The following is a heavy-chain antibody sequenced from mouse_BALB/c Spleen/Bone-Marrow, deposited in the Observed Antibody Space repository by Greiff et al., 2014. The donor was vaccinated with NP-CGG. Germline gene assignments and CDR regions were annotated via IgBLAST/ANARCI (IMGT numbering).Heavy chain of an antibody. V-gene: IGHV14-3*02. D-gene: IGHD1-1*01. CDR3: APYYYGSSQFAY. Sequence: DVKLQESGAELVKLGASVKLSCTASGFNIKDTYMHWVKQRPEQGLEWIERIDPANGNTKYDPKFQGKATITADTSSNTAYLQLSSLTSEDTAVYYCAPYYYGSSQFAYWGQGTLVTVSA. CDR2: IDPANGNT. CDR1: GFNIKDTY. J-gene: IGHJ3*01.